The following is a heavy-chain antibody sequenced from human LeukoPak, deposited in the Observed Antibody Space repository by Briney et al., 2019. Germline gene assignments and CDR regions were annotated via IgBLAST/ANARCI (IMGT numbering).Heavy chain of an antibody. J-gene: IGHJ4*02. D-gene: IGHD3-10*01. CDR1: GFTISNYL. V-gene: IGHV3-7*04. CDR3: ARDCCASGSHDY. Sequence: PGGSLRLSCAASGFTISNYLMNWVRQAPGEGLEWVANINQDGSVEHYVDSVKGRFTISRDNAKNSLYLQMNTLRAEDTAVYYCARDCCASGSHDYWGQGALVTVSS. CDR2: INQDGSVE.